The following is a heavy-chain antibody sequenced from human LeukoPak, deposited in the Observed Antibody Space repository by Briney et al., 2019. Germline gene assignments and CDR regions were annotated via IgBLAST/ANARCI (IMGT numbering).Heavy chain of an antibody. CDR3: ASNYYYDSSGYHPSDP. D-gene: IGHD3-22*01. J-gene: IGHJ5*02. Sequence: ASVKVSCQTSGYNFNNYGISWVRQPPGQGLEWMGWISAYSGDTNYAQKLQGRVTMTTDTYTSTAYMELRSLRSDDTAVYYCASNYYYDSSGYHPSDPWGQGTLVTVSS. V-gene: IGHV1-18*01. CDR2: ISAYSGDT. CDR1: GYNFNNYG.